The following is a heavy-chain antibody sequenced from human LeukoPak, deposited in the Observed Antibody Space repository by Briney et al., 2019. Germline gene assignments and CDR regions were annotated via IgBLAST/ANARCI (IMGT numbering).Heavy chain of an antibody. CDR1: GFTFNNYW. D-gene: IGHD3-22*01. J-gene: IGHJ4*02. CDR3: ARTDSSGY. CDR2: IKQDGSDQ. V-gene: IGHV3-7*03. Sequence: GGSLRLSCAASGFTFNNYWMTWVRQAPGKGLEWVATIKQDGSDQYYVDSVKGRFTISRDNSKNTLYLQMNSLRAEDTAVYYCARTDSSGYWGQGTLVTVSS.